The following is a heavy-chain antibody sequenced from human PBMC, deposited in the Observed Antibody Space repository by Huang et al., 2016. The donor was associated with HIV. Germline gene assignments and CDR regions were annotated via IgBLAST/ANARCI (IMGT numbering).Heavy chain of an antibody. V-gene: IGHV4-39*01. CDR3: TRQRIAIYGLDI. CDR2: MCYNGSP. D-gene: IGHD2-21*01. J-gene: IGHJ6*02. Sequence: QMQLQESGPGLVKPSETLALTFSVSGDSISSLSSYWGWIRQPPGKGRGWIWSMCYNGSPRYNPSLKSRVTISVDTSENQFSLRLKSVTAADTALYYCTRQRIAIYGLDIWGQGAAVTVSS. CDR1: GDSISSLSSY.